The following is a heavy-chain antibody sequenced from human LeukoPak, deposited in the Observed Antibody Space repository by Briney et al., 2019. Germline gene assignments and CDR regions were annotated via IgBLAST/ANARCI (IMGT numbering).Heavy chain of an antibody. V-gene: IGHV3-48*01. CDR2: ISASSTTI. CDR1: GFTCSSYS. D-gene: IGHD1-26*01. Sequence: GGSLRLSCAPSGFTCSSYSMNGVRQAPGKGLEWVSYISASSTTIYYIDSVKGRFTISRDNAKSSLYLQMNSLRAEDTAVYYCAREELQDCPRYGAFDNWGQGTMVTVSS. J-gene: IGHJ3*02. CDR3: AREELQDCPRYGAFDN.